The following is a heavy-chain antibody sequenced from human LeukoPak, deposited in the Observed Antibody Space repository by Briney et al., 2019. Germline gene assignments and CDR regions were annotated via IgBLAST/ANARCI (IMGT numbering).Heavy chain of an antibody. CDR2: IYYSGST. CDR1: GGSISSGDYY. D-gene: IGHD3-10*01. CDR3: ARPHMVRGVIISDY. J-gene: IGHJ4*02. V-gene: IGHV4-30-4*01. Sequence: SQTLSLTCTVSGGSISSGDYYWSWIRQPPGKGLEWIGYIYYSGSTYYNPSLKGRVTISVDTSKNQFSLKLSSVTAADTAVYYCARPHMVRGVIISDYWGQGTLVTVSS.